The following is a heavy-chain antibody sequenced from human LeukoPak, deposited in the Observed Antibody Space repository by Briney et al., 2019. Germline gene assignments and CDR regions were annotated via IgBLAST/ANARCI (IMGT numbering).Heavy chain of an antibody. D-gene: IGHD6-19*01. Sequence: PGGSLRLSCAASGFTFSSYSMNWVRQAPGKGLECVSSISSSSSYIYYADSVKGRFTISRDNAKNSLYLQMNSLRAEDTAVYYCARGVAVLYYFDYWGQGTLVTVSS. CDR3: ARGVAVLYYFDY. J-gene: IGHJ4*02. V-gene: IGHV3-21*01. CDR2: ISSSSSYI. CDR1: GFTFSSYS.